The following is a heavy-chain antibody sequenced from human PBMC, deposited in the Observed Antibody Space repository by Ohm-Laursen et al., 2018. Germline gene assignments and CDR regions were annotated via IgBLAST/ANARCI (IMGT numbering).Heavy chain of an antibody. CDR2: IKSKTDGGTT. V-gene: IGHV3-15*01. D-gene: IGHD6-19*01. J-gene: IGHJ2*01. Sequence: SLRLSCAASGFTFSNAWMSWVRQAPGKGLEWAGRIKSKTDGGTTDYAAPVKGRFTISRDDSKNTLYLQMNSLKTEDTAVYYCTTEYSSGWAIGYFDLWGRGTLVTVSS. CDR3: TTEYSSGWAIGYFDL. CDR1: GFTFSNAW.